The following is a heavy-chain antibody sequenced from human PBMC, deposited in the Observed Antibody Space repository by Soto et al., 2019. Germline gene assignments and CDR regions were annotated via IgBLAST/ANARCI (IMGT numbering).Heavy chain of an antibody. CDR1: GGSFSNYY. Sequence: PSETLSFTCAVYGGSFSNYYWNWIRQPPGKGLEWIGEINYSGSTDYNPSLKSRLIISIDTSKNQFSLKVGSVTAADTAVYYCASSSLYGMDVWGQGTTVTVSS. CDR2: INYSGST. J-gene: IGHJ6*02. V-gene: IGHV4-34*09. CDR3: ASSSLYGMDV.